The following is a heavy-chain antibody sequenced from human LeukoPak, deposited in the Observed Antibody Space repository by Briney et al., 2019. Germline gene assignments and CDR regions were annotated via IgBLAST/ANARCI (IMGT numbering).Heavy chain of an antibody. J-gene: IGHJ4*02. V-gene: IGHV4-59*01. D-gene: IGHD5-12*01. CDR2: IYYSGST. Sequence: SETLSLTCTVSGGSISSYYWSWIRQPPGKGLEWIGYIYYSGSTNYNPSLKSRVTISVDTSKNQFSLELSSVTAADTAVYYCARVPTRNYFDYWGQGTLVTVSS. CDR3: ARVPTRNYFDY. CDR1: GGSISSYY.